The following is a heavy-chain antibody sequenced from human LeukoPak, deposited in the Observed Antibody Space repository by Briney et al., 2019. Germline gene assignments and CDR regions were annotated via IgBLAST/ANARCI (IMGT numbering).Heavy chain of an antibody. CDR2: ISSSGSTI. CDR1: GFTFSSYE. CDR3: ARFFMLHYFDCLPYFDY. D-gene: IGHD3-9*01. V-gene: IGHV3-48*03. Sequence: PGGSLRLSCAASGFTFSSYEMNWVRQAPGKGLEWVSYISSSGSTIYYADSVKGRFTISRDNAKNSLYLQTNSLRAEDTAVYYCARFFMLHYFDCLPYFDYWGQGTLVTVSS. J-gene: IGHJ4*02.